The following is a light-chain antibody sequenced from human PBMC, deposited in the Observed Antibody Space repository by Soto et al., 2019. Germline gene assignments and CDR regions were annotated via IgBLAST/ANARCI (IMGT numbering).Light chain of an antibody. J-gene: IGKJ1*01. CDR2: GAS. CDR3: QQYGSSGT. Sequence: ETVLTQSPGTLSLSPGERATLSYMACQSVSNNYLAWYQQTPGQAPRLLIYGASNRATGIPDRFIGSGSGTDFTLSISRLEPEDFAVYYCQQYGSSGTFGQGTKVDIK. V-gene: IGKV3-20*01. CDR1: QSVSNNY.